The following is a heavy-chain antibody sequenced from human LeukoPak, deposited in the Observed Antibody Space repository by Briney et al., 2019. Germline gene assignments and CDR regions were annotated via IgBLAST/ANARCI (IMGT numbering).Heavy chain of an antibody. D-gene: IGHD2-15*01. CDR1: GGSFSGYY. V-gene: IGHV4-34*01. J-gene: IGHJ4*02. Sequence: PSETLSLTCAVYGGSFSGYYWSWIRQPPGKGLEWIGEINHSGSTNYNPSLKSRVTISVDTSKNQFSLKLSSVTAADTAVYYCARRYCSGGSCYTLDYWGQGTLVTVSS. CDR2: INHSGST. CDR3: ARRYCSGGSCYTLDY.